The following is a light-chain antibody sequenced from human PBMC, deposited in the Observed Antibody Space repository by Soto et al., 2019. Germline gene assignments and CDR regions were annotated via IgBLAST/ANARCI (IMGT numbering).Light chain of an antibody. Sequence: QSVLTQPASVSGSPGQSITISCTGTSSDVGSYNLVSWYQHHSGKAPKLMVYEGSKRPSGVSNRFSGSKSGNTASLTISGTQAEDEADYYCCSYAGSSTYVFGTGTKVTVL. V-gene: IGLV2-23*01. CDR3: CSYAGSSTYV. CDR2: EGS. CDR1: SSDVGSYNL. J-gene: IGLJ1*01.